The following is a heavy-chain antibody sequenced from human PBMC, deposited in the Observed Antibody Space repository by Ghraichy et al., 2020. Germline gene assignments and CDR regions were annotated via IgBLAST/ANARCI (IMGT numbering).Heavy chain of an antibody. CDR1: GYTFVDYH. Sequence: ASVKVSCKASGYTFVDYHLHWVRQAPGQGLEWMGVLNPTGGSTIYAQKFRGRFSMSRDMSTSTLYMDLTSLRSEDTAIYFCARGLERLVFPYALTHGMDVWGQGTTVTVSS. CDR2: LNPTGGST. CDR3: ARGLERLVFPYALTHGMDV. J-gene: IGHJ6*02. V-gene: IGHV1-46*01. D-gene: IGHD2-8*01.